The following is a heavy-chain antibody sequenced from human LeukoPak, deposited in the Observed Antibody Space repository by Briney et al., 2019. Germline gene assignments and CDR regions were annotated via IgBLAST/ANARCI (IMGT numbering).Heavy chain of an antibody. CDR3: AREGSWGTDAFDI. D-gene: IGHD3-10*01. V-gene: IGHV1-46*04. J-gene: IGHJ3*02. CDR1: GYTFISYY. CDR2: INPSGGST. Sequence: ASVKVSCKASGYTFISYYIHWVRQAPGQGLEWMGIINPSGGSTSYAQKLQGRVRMTRDTSTSTVYMELSSLRSEDTAMYYCAREGSWGTDAFDIWGQGTMVTVSS.